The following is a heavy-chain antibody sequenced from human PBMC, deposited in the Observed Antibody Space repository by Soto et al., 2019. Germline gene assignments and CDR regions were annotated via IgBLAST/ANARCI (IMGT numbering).Heavy chain of an antibody. D-gene: IGHD6-13*01. Sequence: SETLSLTCTVSGGSISSYYWSWIRQPPGKGLEWIGYIYYSGKTYYNPSLKSRVTISVDTSKNQFSLKLTSVTAADTAVYYCARDRGSYSSRRSMRSGMDVWCQGTXVTVFS. CDR1: GGSISSYY. J-gene: IGHJ6*02. V-gene: IGHV4-59*01. CDR2: IYYSGKT. CDR3: ARDRGSYSSRRSMRSGMDV.